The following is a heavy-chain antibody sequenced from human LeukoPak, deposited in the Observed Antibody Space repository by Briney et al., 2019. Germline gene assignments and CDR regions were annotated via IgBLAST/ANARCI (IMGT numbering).Heavy chain of an antibody. D-gene: IGHD4-23*01. CDR1: GIIFSNYW. CDR2: ISGSGGST. CDR3: ARDYGGSSPFDY. V-gene: IGHV3-23*01. J-gene: IGHJ4*02. Sequence: GGSLRLSCAASGIIFSNYWMHWVRQAPGKGLEWVSAISGSGGSTYYADSVKGRFTISRDNSKNTLYLQMNSLRAEDTAVYYCARDYGGSSPFDYWGQGTLVTVSS.